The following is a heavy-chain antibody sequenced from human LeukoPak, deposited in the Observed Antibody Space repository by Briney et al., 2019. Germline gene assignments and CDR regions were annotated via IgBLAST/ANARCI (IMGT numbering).Heavy chain of an antibody. J-gene: IGHJ4*02. Sequence: GGSLRLSCAASGFTFSSYAMSWVRQAPGKGLEWVSAISGSGGSTYYADSVKGRFTISRDNAKNTVYLQVNSLRAKDTAVYYCAKEGGAAAVAGLFDYWGQGTLVTVSS. CDR2: ISGSGGST. CDR1: GFTFSSYA. CDR3: AKEGGAAAVAGLFDY. D-gene: IGHD6-19*01. V-gene: IGHV3-23*01.